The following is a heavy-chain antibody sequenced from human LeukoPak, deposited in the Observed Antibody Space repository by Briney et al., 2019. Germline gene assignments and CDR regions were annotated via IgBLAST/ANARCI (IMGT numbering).Heavy chain of an antibody. CDR2: ISGGGDST. J-gene: IGHJ4*02. CDR3: AKREYYYGSGSSYYFDS. Sequence: GGSLRLSCAASGFTFSSHVMSWVRQAPGKGLEWVSTISGGGDSTYYADSVKGRFSISRDNSKNTLYLQMNSLRAEDTAVYYCAKREYYYGSGSSYYFDSWGRGTLVTVSS. CDR1: GFTFSSHV. D-gene: IGHD3-10*01. V-gene: IGHV3-23*01.